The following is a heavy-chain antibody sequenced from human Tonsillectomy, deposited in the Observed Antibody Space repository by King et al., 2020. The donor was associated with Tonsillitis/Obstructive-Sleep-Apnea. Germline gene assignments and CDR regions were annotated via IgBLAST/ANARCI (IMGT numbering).Heavy chain of an antibody. V-gene: IGHV3-7*01. CDR3: ARLGIAAAGPSNNRVHS. CDR2: IKQDGSEK. CDR1: GFTFSTYW. Sequence: VQLVESGGGLVQPGGSLRLSCAASGFTFSTYWMSWVRQAPGKGLEWVANIKQDGSEKYYVDSVKGRFTISRDNTKNSLFLQMNSLRAEDTAVYYCARLGIAAAGPSNNRVHSWGQGTPVTVSS. D-gene: IGHD6-13*01. J-gene: IGHJ5*01.